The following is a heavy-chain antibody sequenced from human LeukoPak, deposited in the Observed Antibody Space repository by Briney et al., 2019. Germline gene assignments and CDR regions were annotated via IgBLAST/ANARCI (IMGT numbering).Heavy chain of an antibody. CDR1: GFTVSSNY. V-gene: IGHV3-66*01. Sequence: GGSLRLSCAASGFTVSSNYMSWVRQAPGKGLEWVSVIYSGGSTYYANSVKGRFTISRDNAKNTLYLQMNSLRAEDTAVYYCARDPWRSFSSSLDYGMDVWGQGTTVTVSS. CDR3: ARDPWRSFSSSLDYGMDV. J-gene: IGHJ6*02. CDR2: IYSGGST. D-gene: IGHD6-13*01.